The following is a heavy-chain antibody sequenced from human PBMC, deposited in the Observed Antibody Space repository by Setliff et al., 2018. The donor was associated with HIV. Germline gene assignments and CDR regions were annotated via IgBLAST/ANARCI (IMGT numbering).Heavy chain of an antibody. Sequence: GGSLRLSCAASGFNFKTYGMTWVRQAPGKGLDWVAHIGSSNHGIHYTASVQGRFTVSRDNAKNLVYLEMNSLRPEDTALYFCAKDYGDGHNWGAFDISGQGTMVTVSS. V-gene: IGHV3-48*04. CDR3: AKDYGDGHNWGAFDI. D-gene: IGHD1-1*01. CDR2: IGSSNHGI. J-gene: IGHJ3*02. CDR1: GFNFKTYG.